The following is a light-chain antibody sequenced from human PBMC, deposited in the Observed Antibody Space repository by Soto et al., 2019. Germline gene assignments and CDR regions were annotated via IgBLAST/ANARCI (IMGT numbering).Light chain of an antibody. J-gene: IGLJ3*02. CDR2: STN. CDR3: VLYMGGGISV. CDR1: SGSVSTSYY. V-gene: IGLV8-61*01. Sequence: QTVVTQAPSFSVSPGGTVTLTCGLNSGSVSTSYYPSWYQQTPGQAPRTLIHSTNTRSSGVPDRFSGSILGNKAALTITGAQADDESYYYCVLYMGGGISVFGGGTKLTVL.